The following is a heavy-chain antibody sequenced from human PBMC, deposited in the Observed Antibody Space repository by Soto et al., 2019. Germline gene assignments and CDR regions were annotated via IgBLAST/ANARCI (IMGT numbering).Heavy chain of an antibody. CDR2: IYYSGST. Sequence: QVALQEAGPGMVEPFETLFLPLPCLGCLIRSSKYYWGRVRQPPGKGLEWIGSIYYSGSTYYNPSLKSRVTISVDTSKNQFSLKLSSVTAADTAVYYCARRGSSSWYGYWGQGTLVTVSS. D-gene: IGHD6-13*01. CDR1: GCLIRSSKYY. CDR3: ARRGSSSWYGY. J-gene: IGHJ4*02. V-gene: IGHV4-39*01.